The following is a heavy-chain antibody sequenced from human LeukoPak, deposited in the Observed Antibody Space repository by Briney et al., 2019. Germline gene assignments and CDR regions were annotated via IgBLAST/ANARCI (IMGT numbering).Heavy chain of an antibody. V-gene: IGHV3-48*03. D-gene: IGHD3-22*01. CDR2: ISSSGSTI. CDR3: ARAPKRITMIVVYLDDAFDI. Sequence: GSLRLSCAASGFTFSSYEMNWVRQAPGKGLEWVSYISSSGSTIYYADSVKGRFTISRDNAKNSLYLQMNSLRAEDTAVYYCARAPKRITMIVVYLDDAFDIWGQGTMVTVSS. CDR1: GFTFSSYE. J-gene: IGHJ3*02.